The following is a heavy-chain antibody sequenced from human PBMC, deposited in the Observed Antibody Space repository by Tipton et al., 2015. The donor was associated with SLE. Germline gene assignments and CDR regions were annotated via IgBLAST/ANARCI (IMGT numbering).Heavy chain of an antibody. D-gene: IGHD2-15*01. V-gene: IGHV3-53*05. Sequence: LSLTCAASGFTVSSNYMSWVRQAPGKGLEWVSVIYSGGSTYYADSVKGRFTISRDNSKNTLYLQMNSLRAEDTAVYYCARVLGGLGLFDYWGQGTLVTVSS. CDR3: ARVLGGLGLFDY. CDR1: GFTVSSNY. J-gene: IGHJ4*02. CDR2: IYSGGST.